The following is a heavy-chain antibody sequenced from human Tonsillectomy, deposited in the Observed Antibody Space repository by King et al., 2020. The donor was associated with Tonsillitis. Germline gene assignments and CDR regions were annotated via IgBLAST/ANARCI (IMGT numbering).Heavy chain of an antibody. CDR1: GFTFSSHW. V-gene: IGHV3-74*01. D-gene: IGHD6-19*01. Sequence: VQLVESGGGLVQPGGSLRLSCAASGFTFSSHWMDWVRQAPGKGLVWVSRINGDGSSTSYADSVKGRFTISSDNAKNTLYVQMNSLRAEDTAVYYCVRVAVAGWRYGMDVWGQGTTVTVSS. CDR3: VRVAVAGWRYGMDV. J-gene: IGHJ6*02. CDR2: INGDGSST.